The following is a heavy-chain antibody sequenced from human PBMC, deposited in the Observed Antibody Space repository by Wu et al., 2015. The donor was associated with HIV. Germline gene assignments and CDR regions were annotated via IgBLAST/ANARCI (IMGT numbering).Heavy chain of an antibody. J-gene: IGHJ4*02. CDR3: ARGFSSTWYDYYDC. CDR1: GYTFTGYY. CDR2: IIPLFASA. D-gene: IGHD6-13*01. Sequence: QVQLVQSGAEVKKPGASVKVSCKASGYTFTGYYMHWVRQAPGQGLEWMGGIIPLFASAHSAQKFQDRLTVTTDDSTATVYMELNSLTSEDTAVYYCARGFSSTWYDYYDCWGQGTLVTVSS. V-gene: IGHV1-69*01.